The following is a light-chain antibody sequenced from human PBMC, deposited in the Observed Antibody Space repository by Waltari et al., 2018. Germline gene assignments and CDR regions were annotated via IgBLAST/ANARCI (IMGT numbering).Light chain of an antibody. J-gene: IGLJ1*01. CDR2: DVT. CDR3: SSYTSATIYV. CDR1: SSDVGGYNF. Sequence: QSALTQPASVSGSPGQSITISCSGTSSDVGGYNFVPWYQQHPDKAPKLIIYDVTKRPSGVSNRFSGSKSGNTASLTISGLQTEDEADYYCSSYTSATIYVFGIGTKVVVL. V-gene: IGLV2-14*03.